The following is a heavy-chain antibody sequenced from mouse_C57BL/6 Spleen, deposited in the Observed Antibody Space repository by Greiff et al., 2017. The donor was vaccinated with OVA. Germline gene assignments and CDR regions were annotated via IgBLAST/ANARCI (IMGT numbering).Heavy chain of an antibody. J-gene: IGHJ1*03. CDR2: IDPSDSET. CDR1: GYTFTSYW. V-gene: IGHV1-52*01. D-gene: IGHD1-1*01. CDR3: ARDPHYYGSLLDV. Sequence: QVHVKQPGAELVRPGSSVKLSCKASGYTFTSYWMHWVKQRPIQGLEWIGNIDPSDSETHYNQKFKDKATLTVDKSSSTAYMQLSSLTSEDSAVYYCARDPHYYGSLLDVWGTGTTVTVSS.